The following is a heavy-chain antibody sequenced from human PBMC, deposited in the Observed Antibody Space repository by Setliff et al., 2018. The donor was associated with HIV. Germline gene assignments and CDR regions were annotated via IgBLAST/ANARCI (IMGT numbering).Heavy chain of an antibody. CDR2: IVPIFSTA. D-gene: IGHD2-15*01. CDR1: GGTFSTYA. Sequence: SVKVSCKASGGTFSTYAISWLRQAPGQGLEWMGGIVPIFSTANYAQKFQGRVTITTDESTSTAYMDLSSLRSEDTAVYYCARAPGISGVFYWYFDLWGRGTLVTVSS. J-gene: IGHJ2*01. V-gene: IGHV1-69*05. CDR3: ARAPGISGVFYWYFDL.